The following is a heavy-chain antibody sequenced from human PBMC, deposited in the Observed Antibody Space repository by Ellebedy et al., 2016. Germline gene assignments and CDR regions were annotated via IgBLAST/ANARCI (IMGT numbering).Heavy chain of an antibody. CDR1: GFSFSSYG. D-gene: IGHD3-3*02. Sequence: GGSLRLXXAASGFSFSSYGMYWVRQAPGKGLEWVAVIWYDGSNKYYADSVKGRFTISRDNSKNTPYLQMNSLRTEDTALYYCAREGGIFGLDYWGQGTLVTVSS. CDR2: IWYDGSNK. V-gene: IGHV3-33*01. CDR3: AREGGIFGLDY. J-gene: IGHJ4*02.